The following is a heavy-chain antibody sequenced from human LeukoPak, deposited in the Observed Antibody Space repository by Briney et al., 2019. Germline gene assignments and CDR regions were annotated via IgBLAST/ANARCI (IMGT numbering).Heavy chain of an antibody. CDR2: IYYSGST. V-gene: IGHV4-59*08. D-gene: IGHD3-10*01. CDR1: GGSISSYY. CDR3: ARSYNNRDWFDP. Sequence: SETLSLTCAVSGGSISSYYWSWIRQPPGKGLEWIGYIYYSGSTNYNPSLTSRVTISVDTSKNQFSLKLSSVTAADTAVYYCARSYNNRDWFDPWGQGTLVTVSS. J-gene: IGHJ5*02.